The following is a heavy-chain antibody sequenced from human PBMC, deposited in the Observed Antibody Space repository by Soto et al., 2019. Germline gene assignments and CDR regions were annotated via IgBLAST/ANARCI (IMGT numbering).Heavy chain of an antibody. Sequence: SVKVSCKASGGAFSSYAISWVRQASGQGLEWMGGIIPIFGTANYSPSFQGHVTISADKSISTAYLQWSSLKASDTAMYYCARHMSGYYDSSGYPPGWFDPWGQGTLVTVSS. V-gene: IGHV1-69*06. J-gene: IGHJ5*02. CDR1: GGAFSSYA. CDR2: IIPIFGTA. D-gene: IGHD3-22*01. CDR3: ARHMSGYYDSSGYPPGWFDP.